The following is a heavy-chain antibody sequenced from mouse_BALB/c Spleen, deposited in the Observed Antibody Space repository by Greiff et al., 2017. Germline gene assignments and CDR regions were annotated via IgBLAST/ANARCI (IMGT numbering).Heavy chain of an antibody. V-gene: IGHV1-9*01. Sequence: QVQLQQSGAELMKPGASVKISCKATGYTFSSYWIEWVKQRPGHGLEWIGEILPGSGSTNYNEKFKGKATFTADTSSNTAYMQLSSLTSEASAVYYCARGDYDYDDYAMDYGGQGTSVTVSS. D-gene: IGHD2-4*01. CDR1: GYTFSSYW. CDR2: ILPGSGST. CDR3: ARGDYDYDDYAMDY. J-gene: IGHJ4*01.